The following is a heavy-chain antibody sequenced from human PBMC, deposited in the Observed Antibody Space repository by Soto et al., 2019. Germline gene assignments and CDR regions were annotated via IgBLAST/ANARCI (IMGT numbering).Heavy chain of an antibody. D-gene: IGHD5-12*01. CDR1: GFTFSSYA. CDR2: ISGSGGTT. CDR3: AKLPDIVATTFYYYGLDV. J-gene: IGHJ6*02. Sequence: EVQLLESGGGLVQPGGSLRLSCVVSGFTFSSYAMTWVRQPPGKGLEWVSSISGSGGTTYYADSVKGRFTISRDNSKNTIYLQMNSLRAEDTAIYYCAKLPDIVATTFYYYGLDVRGQGTAVTVSS. V-gene: IGHV3-23*01.